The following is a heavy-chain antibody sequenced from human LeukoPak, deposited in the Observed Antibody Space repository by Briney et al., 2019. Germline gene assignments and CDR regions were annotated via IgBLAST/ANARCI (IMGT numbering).Heavy chain of an antibody. V-gene: IGHV1-24*01. CDR3: ATGIRGTFDY. CDR2: FDPEDGET. CDR1: GYTLTELS. Sequence: AASVKVSFKVSGYTLTELSMHWVRQAPGKGLEWMGGFDPEDGETIYAQKFQGRVTMTEDTSTDTAYMELSSLRSEDTAVYYCATGIRGTFDYWGQGTLVTVSS. D-gene: IGHD3-10*01. J-gene: IGHJ4*02.